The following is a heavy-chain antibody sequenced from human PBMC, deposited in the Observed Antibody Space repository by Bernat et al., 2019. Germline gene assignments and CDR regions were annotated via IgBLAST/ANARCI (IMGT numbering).Heavy chain of an antibody. CDR1: GGSISSSSYY. J-gene: IGHJ4*02. V-gene: IGHV4-39*01. CDR3: ARHRGAGYCSGGSCSDFDY. CDR2: IYYSGST. Sequence: QVQLQESGPGLVKPSGTLSLTCAVSGGSISSSSYYWGWIRQPPGKGLEWIGSIYYSGSTYYNPSLKSRVTISVDTSKNQFSLKLSSVTAADTAVYYCARHRGAGYCSGGSCSDFDYWGQGTLVTVSS. D-gene: IGHD2-15*01.